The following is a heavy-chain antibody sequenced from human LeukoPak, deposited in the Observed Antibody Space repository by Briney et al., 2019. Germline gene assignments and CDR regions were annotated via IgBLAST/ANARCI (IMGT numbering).Heavy chain of an antibody. Sequence: GGSLRLSCAASGVTFCSYWMSSGPQAPGKGLGWVANIKQEGSEKYSVDSVKGQFTISRDNVKNSLYLQMNSLRAEDTAVYYCARVDYWGQGTLVTVSS. J-gene: IGHJ4*02. CDR1: GVTFCSYW. CDR2: IKQEGSEK. CDR3: ARVDY. V-gene: IGHV3-7*01.